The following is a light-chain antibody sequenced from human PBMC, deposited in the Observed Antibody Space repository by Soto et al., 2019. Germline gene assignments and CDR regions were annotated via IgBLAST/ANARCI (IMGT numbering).Light chain of an antibody. V-gene: IGKV2-24*01. Sequence: DIVMTQTPLSSPVTLGQPASISCRSSQLLVHSDGNTYLSWLQQRPGQPQRLLIYKISNRFSGVQGGFSGRWAVTYFTLKISRVEAEDVGFYYCMQATQVSHTFGQVTKVEI. CDR1: QLLVHSDGNTY. CDR2: KIS. J-gene: IGKJ1*01. CDR3: MQATQVSHT.